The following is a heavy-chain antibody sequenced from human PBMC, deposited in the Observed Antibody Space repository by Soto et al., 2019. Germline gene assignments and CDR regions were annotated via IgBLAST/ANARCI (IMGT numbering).Heavy chain of an antibody. D-gene: IGHD1-1*01. CDR3: ARDRTSVGPYKTGAMDV. V-gene: IGHV3-11*06. CDR1: GFAFSDYS. J-gene: IGHJ6*04. CDR2: ITGGSAYT. Sequence: PGGSLRLSCTASGFAFSDYSMSWIRQAPGKGLEWVSYITGGSAYTNYADSVKGRFSISRDNTKNSLFLQMNSLRAEDTALYYCARDRTSVGPYKTGAMDVWGKGTKVTVS.